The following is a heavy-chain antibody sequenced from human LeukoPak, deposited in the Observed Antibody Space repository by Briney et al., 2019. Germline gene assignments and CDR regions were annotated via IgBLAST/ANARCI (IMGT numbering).Heavy chain of an antibody. CDR1: GDTVSTNSAA. V-gene: IGHV6-1*01. D-gene: IGHD2-15*01. Sequence: SQTLSLTCAISGDTVSTNSAAWNWIRQSPSRGLEWLGRTYYRSKWYNDYAVSVKSRIAINPDTSKNQFSLQLNSVTPEDTAVYYCARDMGVFSKWSKYDYWGQGTLVTVSS. J-gene: IGHJ4*02. CDR3: ARDMGVFSKWSKYDY. CDR2: TYYRSKWYN.